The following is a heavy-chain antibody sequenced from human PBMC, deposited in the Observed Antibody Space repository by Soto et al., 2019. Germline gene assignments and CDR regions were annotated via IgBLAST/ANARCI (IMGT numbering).Heavy chain of an antibody. CDR3: SRDIPGRGYFDY. V-gene: IGHV4-31*03. CDR1: GGSFSSGGYY. CDR2: ISHSGSA. J-gene: IGHJ4*02. Sequence: ASETLSLTCTVSGGSFSSGGYYWTWIRLHPGKGLEWIGHISHSGSAYYSPSLKSRVTISVDTSKNQSSLRLSSVTAADTAVYYCSRDIPGRGYFDYWGQGALVTVSS.